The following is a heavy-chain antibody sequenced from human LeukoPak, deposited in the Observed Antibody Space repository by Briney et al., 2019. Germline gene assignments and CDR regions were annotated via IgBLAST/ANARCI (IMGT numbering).Heavy chain of an antibody. D-gene: IGHD6-19*01. V-gene: IGHV4-59*01. CDR1: GGSISSYY. CDR3: ASKYSSGWYEALDI. Sequence: PSETLSLTCTVSGGSISSYYWSWIRQPPGKGLEWIGYIYYSGSTNYNPSLKSRVTISVDTSKNQFSLKLSSVTAADTAVYYCASKYSSGWYEALDIWGQGTMVTVSS. J-gene: IGHJ3*02. CDR2: IYYSGST.